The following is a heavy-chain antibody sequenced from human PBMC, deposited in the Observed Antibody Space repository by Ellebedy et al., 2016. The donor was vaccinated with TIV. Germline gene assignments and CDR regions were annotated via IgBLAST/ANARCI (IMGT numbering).Heavy chain of an antibody. Sequence: GESLKISXAASGFTFSSYAMNWVRQAPGKGLEWVSYISSSGSPIYYADSVKGRFTISRDNAENSLYLQMNSLRDEDTAVYYCATGYFDLWGRGTLVTVSS. CDR2: ISSSGSPI. CDR1: GFTFSSYA. V-gene: IGHV3-48*02. J-gene: IGHJ2*01. CDR3: ATGYFDL.